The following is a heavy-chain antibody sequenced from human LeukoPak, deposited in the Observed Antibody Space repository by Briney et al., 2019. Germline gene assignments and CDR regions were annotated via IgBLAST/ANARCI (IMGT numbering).Heavy chain of an antibody. CDR3: AKERVGALLDY. CDR1: GFTFSSYG. CDR2: ISYDGSNK. D-gene: IGHD1-26*01. Sequence: PGGSLRLSCAASGFTFSSYGMHWVRQAPGKGLEWVAVISYDGSNKYYADSVKGRFTISRDNSKNTLYLQMNSLRVEDTAVYYCAKERVGALLDYWGQGTLVTVSS. J-gene: IGHJ4*02. V-gene: IGHV3-30*18.